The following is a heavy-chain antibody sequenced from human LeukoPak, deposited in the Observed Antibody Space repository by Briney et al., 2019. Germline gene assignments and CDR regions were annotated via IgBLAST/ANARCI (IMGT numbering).Heavy chain of an antibody. D-gene: IGHD6-13*01. CDR2: INAGNGNT. CDR3: ARDCSNADKGIAAAVWFDP. CDR1: GYTFTSYA. J-gene: IGHJ5*02. Sequence: ASVKVSCKASGYTFTSYAMNWVRQAPGQRLEWMGWINAGNGNTKYSQKFQGRVTITRDTSASTAYMELSSLRSEDTAVYYCARDCSNADKGIAAAVWFDPWGQGTLVTVSS. V-gene: IGHV1-3*01.